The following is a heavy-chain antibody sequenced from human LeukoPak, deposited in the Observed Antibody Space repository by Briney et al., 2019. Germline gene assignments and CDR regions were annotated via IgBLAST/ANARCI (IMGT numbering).Heavy chain of an antibody. Sequence: GGSLRLSCAASGFTFSSYSMNWVRQAPGKGLEWFSSISSSSSYIYYADSVKDRFTISRDNAKNSLYLQMNSLRAEDTAVYYCAREMTGPTTYYYYGMDVWGQGTTVTVSS. D-gene: IGHD1-1*01. CDR3: AREMTGPTTYYYYGMDV. J-gene: IGHJ6*02. CDR1: GFTFSSYS. CDR2: ISSSSSYI. V-gene: IGHV3-21*01.